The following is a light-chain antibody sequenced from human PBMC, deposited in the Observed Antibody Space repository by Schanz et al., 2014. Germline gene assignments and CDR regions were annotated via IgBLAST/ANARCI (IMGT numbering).Light chain of an antibody. Sequence: QSVLTQPPSASGSPGQSVTISCTGTSSDVGGYNYVSWYQQHPGKAPKLMIYEVSKRPSGVPDRFSGSKSGDTASLTVSGLQAEDDADYYCSSYANSNTFYVFGTGTKLTVL. J-gene: IGLJ1*01. V-gene: IGLV2-8*01. CDR2: EVS. CDR3: SSYANSNTFYV. CDR1: SSDVGGYNY.